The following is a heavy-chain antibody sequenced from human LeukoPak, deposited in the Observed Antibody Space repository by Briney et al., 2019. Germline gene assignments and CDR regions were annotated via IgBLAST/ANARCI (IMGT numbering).Heavy chain of an antibody. D-gene: IGHD5-12*01. CDR1: GGSISSRSYY. Sequence: PSETLSLTCTVSGGSISSRSYYWGWIRQPPGKRLEWIGSIYYSGSTYYNPSLKSRVTISVDTSKNQFSLKLSSVTAADTAVYYCARNRGGPSIVATIIGGFDYWGQGTLVTVSS. J-gene: IGHJ4*02. CDR3: ARNRGGPSIVATIIGGFDY. CDR2: IYYSGST. V-gene: IGHV4-39*07.